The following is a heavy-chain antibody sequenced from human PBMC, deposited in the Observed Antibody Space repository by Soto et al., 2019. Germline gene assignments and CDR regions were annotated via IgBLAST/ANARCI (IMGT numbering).Heavy chain of an antibody. J-gene: IGHJ3*02. CDR3: ARDKLTTVAYDAFDI. Sequence: SVKVSCKASGGTFSSYAISWVRQAPGQGLEWMGGIIPIFGTANYAQKFQGRVTITADGSTSTAYMELSSLRSEDTAVYYCARDKLTTVAYDAFDIWGQGTRVTVSS. CDR2: IIPIFGTA. CDR1: GGTFSSYA. V-gene: IGHV1-69*13. D-gene: IGHD4-17*01.